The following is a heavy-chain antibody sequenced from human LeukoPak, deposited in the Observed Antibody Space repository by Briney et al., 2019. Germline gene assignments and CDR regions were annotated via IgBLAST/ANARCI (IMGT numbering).Heavy chain of an antibody. Sequence: GGSLRLSCAASGFTFKDYWMSWVRQAPGKGPEWVANINKEGNEEHFVDSVKGRFTVSRDNAKYSLFLQMNSLRVEDTAVYYCATYKNWVAGDVWGQGTTVSVSS. V-gene: IGHV3-7*01. J-gene: IGHJ6*02. D-gene: IGHD7-27*01. CDR3: ATYKNWVAGDV. CDR1: GFTFKDYW. CDR2: INKEGNEE.